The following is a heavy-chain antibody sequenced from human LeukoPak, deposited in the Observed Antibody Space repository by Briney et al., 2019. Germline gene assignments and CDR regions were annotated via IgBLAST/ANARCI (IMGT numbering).Heavy chain of an antibody. CDR2: IYYSGST. CDR1: GGSIVSYS. V-gene: IGHV4-59*13. CDR3: ARVGFLELYKNAFDI. Sequence: PSETLSLTCTVSGGSIVSYSWSWIRRPPGKGREGLGYIYYSGSTNYNPSLKSRVTISVDTSKNQFSLKLSSVTAADTAVYYCARVGFLELYKNAFDIWGQGTMVTVSS. D-gene: IGHD3-3*01. J-gene: IGHJ3*02.